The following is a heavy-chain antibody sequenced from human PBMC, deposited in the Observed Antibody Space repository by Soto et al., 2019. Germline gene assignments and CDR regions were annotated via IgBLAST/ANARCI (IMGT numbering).Heavy chain of an antibody. CDR1: GFSFSNYA. CDR3: ARQHDNKSTWYRFGY. Sequence: QVQLVESGGDVVQPGRSLRLSCVVSGFSFSNYAMRWVRQAPGKGLEWVAVISYDGSTKYYAGSVKGRFTISRDNPENTLFLQMNILRAEDTAVYYCARQHDNKSTWYRFGYWGQGTLVTVSS. J-gene: IGHJ4*02. CDR2: ISYDGSTK. V-gene: IGHV3-30-3*01. D-gene: IGHD6-13*01.